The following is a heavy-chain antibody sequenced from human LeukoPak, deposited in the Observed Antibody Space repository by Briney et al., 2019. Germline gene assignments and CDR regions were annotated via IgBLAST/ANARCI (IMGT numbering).Heavy chain of an antibody. CDR1: GFTLSSYA. CDR2: ISGSADNT. D-gene: IGHD4-23*01. CDR3: ARGRPHGNDY. Sequence: PGGSLRLSCTASGFTLSSYAMSWVRQAPGEGLEWVSTISGSADNTNYAEAVKGRFTISRDNAKNTLYLQMNSLRVEDTAVYYCARGRPHGNDYWGQGTLVTVSS. V-gene: IGHV3-23*01. J-gene: IGHJ4*02.